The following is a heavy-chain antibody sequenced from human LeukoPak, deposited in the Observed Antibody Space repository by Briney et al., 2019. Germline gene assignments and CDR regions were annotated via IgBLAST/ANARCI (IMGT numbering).Heavy chain of an antibody. CDR3: ARVGRYYDYVWGSYRPGYFDY. Sequence: SETLSLTCTVSGGSISSYYWSWIRQPPGKGLEWIGYIYYSGSTYYNPSLKSRVTISVDTSKNQFSLKLSSVTAADTAVYYCARVGRYYDYVWGSYRPGYFDYWGQGTLVTVSS. V-gene: IGHV4-59*12. D-gene: IGHD3-16*02. CDR2: IYYSGST. CDR1: GGSISSYY. J-gene: IGHJ4*02.